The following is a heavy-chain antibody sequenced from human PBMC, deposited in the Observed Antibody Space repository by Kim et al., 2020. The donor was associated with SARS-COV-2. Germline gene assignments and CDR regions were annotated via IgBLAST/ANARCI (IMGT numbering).Heavy chain of an antibody. J-gene: IGHJ4*02. CDR3: ARDRIDDYGDYNSLGY. V-gene: IGHV3-33*01. Sequence: GGSLRLSCAASGFTFSSYGMHWVRQAPGKGLEWVAVIWYDGSNKYYADSVKGRFTISRDNSKNTLYLQMNSLRAEDTAVYYCARDRIDDYGDYNSLGYWGQGTLVTVSS. CDR1: GFTFSSYG. D-gene: IGHD4-17*01. CDR2: IWYDGSNK.